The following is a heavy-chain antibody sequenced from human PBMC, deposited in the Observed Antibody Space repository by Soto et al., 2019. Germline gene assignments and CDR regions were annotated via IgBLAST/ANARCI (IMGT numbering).Heavy chain of an antibody. CDR3: ARGDYYETH. V-gene: IGHV4-38-2*01. D-gene: IGHD3-22*01. J-gene: IGHJ4*02. CDR1: GDSISTGYY. Sequence: SETLSLTCAVSGDSISTGYYWAWIRQPPGKGLECSVSIYHSGTTNYNPSLKSRVTISVDTAKNQFSLKLSSVTAADTAVYYCARGDYYETHGGQGTLVTVSS. CDR2: IYHSGTT.